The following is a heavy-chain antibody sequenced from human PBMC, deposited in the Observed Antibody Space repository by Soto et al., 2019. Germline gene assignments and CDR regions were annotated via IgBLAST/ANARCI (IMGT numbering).Heavy chain of an antibody. Sequence: PVGSLRLSCAASGFSFSNYWMTWVRQAPGKGLEWVANIKEAGSEKNYVDSVKSRLTISRDNAKNLLYLQMSSLSAEDTAVYYCGREDYDILTGYYNDYYYNLDVWGQGTTVTVSS. J-gene: IGHJ6*02. V-gene: IGHV3-7*03. CDR1: GFSFSNYW. CDR2: IKEAGSEK. D-gene: IGHD3-9*01. CDR3: GREDYDILTGYYNDYYYNLDV.